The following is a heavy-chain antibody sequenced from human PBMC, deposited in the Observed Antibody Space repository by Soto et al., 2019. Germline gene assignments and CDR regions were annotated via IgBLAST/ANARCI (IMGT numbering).Heavy chain of an antibody. D-gene: IGHD2-15*01. Sequence: TLSLTCTVSGGSISSSHYYRSSIRQPPGKGLECVGSINYTGSTYDTPSLKSRATISVDTSKNQFSLKLTSVSAADTAVYYCARRECSGGTCSFDPWGQGTLVTVSS. CDR1: GGSISSSHYY. J-gene: IGHJ5*02. CDR2: INYTGST. CDR3: ARRECSGGTCSFDP. V-gene: IGHV4-39*01.